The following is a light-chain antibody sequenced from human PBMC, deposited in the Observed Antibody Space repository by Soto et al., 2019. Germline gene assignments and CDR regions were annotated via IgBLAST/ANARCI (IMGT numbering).Light chain of an antibody. CDR3: AAWDDSLNGPV. CDR1: SSNIGSNT. CDR2: SSN. V-gene: IGLV1-44*01. J-gene: IGLJ3*02. Sequence: QSVLTQPPSASGTPGQRVTISCSGSSSNIGSNTVNWYQQLPGTAPKLLLYSSNQRPSGVPDRFSGYKSGTSASLAISGLQSEDEADYYCAAWDDSLNGPVFGVGTKPTVL.